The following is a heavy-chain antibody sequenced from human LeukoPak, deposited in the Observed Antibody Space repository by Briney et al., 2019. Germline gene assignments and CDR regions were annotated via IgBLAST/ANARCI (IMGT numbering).Heavy chain of an antibody. CDR1: GGTFSSYA. V-gene: IGHV1-69*04. CDR2: IIPILGIA. J-gene: IGHJ4*02. CDR3: ARGPVDCSGGSCYSYYFDY. Sequence: ASVKVSCKASGGTFSSYAISWVRQAPGQGLEWMGRIIPILGIANCAQKFQGRVTITADKSTSTAYMELSSLRSEDTAVYYCARGPVDCSGGSCYSYYFDYWGQGTLVTVSS. D-gene: IGHD2-15*01.